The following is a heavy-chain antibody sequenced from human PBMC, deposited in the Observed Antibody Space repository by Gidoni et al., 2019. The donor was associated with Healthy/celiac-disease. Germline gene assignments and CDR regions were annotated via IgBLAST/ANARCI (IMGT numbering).Heavy chain of an antibody. D-gene: IGHD3-22*01. CDR3: AKETHYYDSSGYYYPLS. V-gene: IGHV3-23*04. CDR2: ISGSGGST. CDR1: VFTFSSYS. J-gene: IGHJ5*02. Sequence: EVQLVESGVGLVQPGGSLRLSCASSVFTFSSYSMSWVRQAPGKGLEWVSAISGSGGSTDYADSVKGRFTISRDNSKNTLYLQMNSLRAEDTAVYYCAKETHYYDSSGYYYPLSWGQGTLVTVSS.